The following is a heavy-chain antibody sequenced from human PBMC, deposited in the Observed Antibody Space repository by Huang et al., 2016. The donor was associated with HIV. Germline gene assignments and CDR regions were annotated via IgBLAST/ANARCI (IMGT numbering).Heavy chain of an antibody. CDR3: ARRLRYYYGSGRTSGYFDY. D-gene: IGHD3-10*01. CDR2: IKQDGREK. V-gene: IGHV3-7*01. J-gene: IGHJ4*02. CDR1: GFTFSSYW. Sequence: EVQLVESGGGLVQPGGSLRLSCTASGFTFSSYWMSWVRQAPGKGLEGVANIKQDGREKDYVDSVKGRFSISRDNAKNSLYLQMNSLRAEDTAVYYCARRLRYYYGSGRTSGYFDYWGQGTLVTVSS.